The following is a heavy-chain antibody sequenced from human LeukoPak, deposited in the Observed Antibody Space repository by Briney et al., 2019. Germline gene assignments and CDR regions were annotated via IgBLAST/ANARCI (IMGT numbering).Heavy chain of an antibody. V-gene: IGHV3-7*01. D-gene: IGHD3-10*01. Sequence: PGGSLRLSCAASGFTFSSYWMSWVRQAPGKGLEWVANIKQDGSEKYYVDSVKGRFTVSRDNAKNSLYLQMNSLRAEDTAVYYCARIMYYYGSGSYYKDYWGQGTLVTVSS. CDR1: GFTFSSYW. CDR2: IKQDGSEK. J-gene: IGHJ4*02. CDR3: ARIMYYYGSGSYYKDY.